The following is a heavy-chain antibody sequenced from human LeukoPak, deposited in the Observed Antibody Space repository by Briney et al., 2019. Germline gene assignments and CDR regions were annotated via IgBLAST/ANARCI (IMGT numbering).Heavy chain of an antibody. CDR1: GGSISSYY. J-gene: IGHJ4*02. D-gene: IGHD5-24*01. CDR2: IYYSGST. Sequence: PSETLSLTCTVSGGSISSYYWSWIRQPPGKGLEWIGYIYYSGSTNYNPSLKSRVTISVDTSKNQFSLKLSPVTAADTAVYYCAREDGYKAFDYWGQGTLVTVSS. V-gene: IGHV4-59*01. CDR3: AREDGYKAFDY.